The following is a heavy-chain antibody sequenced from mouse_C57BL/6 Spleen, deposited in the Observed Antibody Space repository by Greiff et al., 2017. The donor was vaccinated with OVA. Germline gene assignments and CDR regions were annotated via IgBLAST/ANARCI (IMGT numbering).Heavy chain of an antibody. CDR1: GYAFSSSW. Sequence: QVQLQQSGPELVKPGASVKISCKASGYAFSSSWMNWVKQRPGKGLEWIGRIYPGDGDTNYNGQFKGKATLTADKSSSTAYMQLSSLTSEDSAVYFCARYDGYWYFDVWGTGTTVTVSS. D-gene: IGHD2-3*01. CDR3: ARYDGYWYFDV. CDR2: IYPGDGDT. J-gene: IGHJ1*03. V-gene: IGHV1-82*01.